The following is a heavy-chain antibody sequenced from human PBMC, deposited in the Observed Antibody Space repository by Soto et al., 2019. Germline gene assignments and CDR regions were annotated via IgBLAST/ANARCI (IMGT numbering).Heavy chain of an antibody. J-gene: IGHJ4*02. CDR2: ISGYNGAT. D-gene: IGHD3-22*01. CDR1: GYTFTSYG. V-gene: IGHV1-18*01. CDR3: ARGGVASRGYWGDY. Sequence: QIHLAQSGGEVKKPGASVEVSCKASGYTFTSYGINWVRQAPGQGLEWMGWISGYNGATNYAQMFQGRVTMTTDTSTSTAYMDLTNLISDDTAVYFCARGGVASRGYWGDYWGQGTLVTVSS.